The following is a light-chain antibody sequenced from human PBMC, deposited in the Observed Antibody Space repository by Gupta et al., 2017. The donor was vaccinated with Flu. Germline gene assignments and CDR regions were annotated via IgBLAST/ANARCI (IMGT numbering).Light chain of an antibody. CDR3: QQSDSTPRT. Sequence: DIQMTQSPSSLSASVGDRVTITCRASQSISIYLNWYQQKAGKAPKLLIYAASSLQSGVPSRFSGSGSGTDFTLTISRLQPEDFATYYCQQSDSTPRTFGQGTKVEIK. CDR2: AAS. J-gene: IGKJ1*01. CDR1: QSISIY. V-gene: IGKV1-39*01.